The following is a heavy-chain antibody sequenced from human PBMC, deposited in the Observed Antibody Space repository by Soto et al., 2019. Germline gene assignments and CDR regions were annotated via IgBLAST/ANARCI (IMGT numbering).Heavy chain of an antibody. CDR1: GFSLSTSGVG. Sequence: QITLKESGPTLVKPTQTLTLTCTFSGFSLSTSGVGVGWIRQPPGKALEWLALIYWDDDKRYSPSLKSRLTITKDPSKNQVVLTMTNMDPVDTATYYCAHSLYYYDSSGYGPFDYWGQGTLVTVSS. CDR3: AHSLYYYDSSGYGPFDY. J-gene: IGHJ4*02. V-gene: IGHV2-5*02. CDR2: IYWDDDK. D-gene: IGHD3-22*01.